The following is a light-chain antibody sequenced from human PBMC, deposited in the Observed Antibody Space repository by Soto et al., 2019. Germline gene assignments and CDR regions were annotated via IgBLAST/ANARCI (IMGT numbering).Light chain of an antibody. CDR3: KQHYCNTPIT. V-gene: IGKV4-1*01. Sequence: DIVMTQSPDSLAVSLGERATINCKSSQSVLYSSNNKNYLAWYQQKPGQPPKLLIYWASTRESGVPDGFSGCGSATNFTLTISSLQAEEDAVYYCKQHYCNTPITFGQGTKLEIK. CDR2: WAS. CDR1: QSVLYSSNNKNY. J-gene: IGKJ5*01.